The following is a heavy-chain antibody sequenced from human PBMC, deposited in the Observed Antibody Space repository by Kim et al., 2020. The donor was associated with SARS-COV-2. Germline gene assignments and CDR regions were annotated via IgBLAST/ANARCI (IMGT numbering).Heavy chain of an antibody. CDR1: GYTFTSYA. V-gene: IGHV7-4-1*02. D-gene: IGHD2-15*01. CDR2: INTNTGNP. Sequence: ASVKVSCKASGYTFTSYAMNWVRQAPGQGLEWMGWINTNTGNPTYAQGFTGRFVFSLDTSVSTAYLQISSLKAEDTAVYYCARDPLGGYCSGGSCFDYWGQGTLVTVSS. J-gene: IGHJ4*02. CDR3: ARDPLGGYCSGGSCFDY.